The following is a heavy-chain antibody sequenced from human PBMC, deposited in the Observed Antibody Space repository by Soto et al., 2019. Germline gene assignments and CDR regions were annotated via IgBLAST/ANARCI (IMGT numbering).Heavy chain of an antibody. Sequence: SSETLSLTCTVSADSSSFTNSYWGWIRQPPGKGLQWIWISSYNGATFYNPSLKGRCGITFDPSKRQSSSQVTSVLAAITAVYYCARHRIEVVWRGFDYWGQGGPVTASS. J-gene: IGHJ4*02. CDR2: SSYNGAT. CDR1: ADSSSFTNSY. V-gene: IGHV4-39*01. D-gene: IGHD3-10*01. CDR3: ARHRIEVVWRGFDY.